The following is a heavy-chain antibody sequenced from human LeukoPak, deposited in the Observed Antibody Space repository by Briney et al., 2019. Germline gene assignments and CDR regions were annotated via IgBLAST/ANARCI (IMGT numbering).Heavy chain of an antibody. D-gene: IGHD3-10*01. CDR1: GGTFSSYA. Sequence: SVKVSCKASGGTFSSYAISWVRQAPGQGLEWMGGIIPIFGTANYAQKFQGRVTITADESTSTAYMELSSLRSEDTAVDYCASLYGSGSSLYDYWGQGTLVTVSS. CDR2: IIPIFGTA. J-gene: IGHJ4*02. V-gene: IGHV1-69*13. CDR3: ASLYGSGSSLYDY.